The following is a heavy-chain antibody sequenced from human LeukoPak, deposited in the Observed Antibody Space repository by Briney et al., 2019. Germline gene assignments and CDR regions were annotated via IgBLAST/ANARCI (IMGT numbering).Heavy chain of an antibody. CDR2: ISGSGGST. CDR1: GFTFSSYA. J-gene: IGHJ6*02. CDR3: AKELTLESYGSGSYYYYYGMDV. Sequence: PGGSLRLSCAASGFTFSSYAMSWVRQAPGKGLEWVSVISGSGGSTYYADSVKGRFTISRDNSKNTLYLQMNSLRAEDTAVYYCAKELTLESYGSGSYYYYYGMDVWGQGTTVTVSS. D-gene: IGHD3-10*01. V-gene: IGHV3-23*01.